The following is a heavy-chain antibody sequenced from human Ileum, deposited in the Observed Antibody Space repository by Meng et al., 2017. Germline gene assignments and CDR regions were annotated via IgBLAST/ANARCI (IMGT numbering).Heavy chain of an antibody. CDR1: GFTFRSYA. CDR3: ARGGATMVRGSYYYFDY. Sequence: SPNISCAASGFTFRSYAMHWARQAPGKGLDWVAVISYDGSHKYYADSVKGRFTISRDNSKNTLYLQMNSLRAEDTAVYYCARGGATMVRGSYYYFDYWGQGTLVTVSS. CDR2: ISYDGSHK. D-gene: IGHD3-10*01. V-gene: IGHV3-30*04. J-gene: IGHJ4*02.